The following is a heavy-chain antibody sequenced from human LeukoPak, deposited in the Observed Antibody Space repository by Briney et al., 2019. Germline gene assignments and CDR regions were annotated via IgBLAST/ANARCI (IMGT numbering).Heavy chain of an antibody. CDR1: GGSFSGYY. V-gene: IGHV4-34*01. Sequence: PSETLSHTCAVYGGSFSGYYWSWIRQPPGKGLEWIGEINHSGSTNYNPSLKSRVTISVDTSKNQFSLKLSSVTAADTAVYYCARDVYGSGSYHLNNWFDPWGQGTLVTISS. D-gene: IGHD3-10*01. J-gene: IGHJ5*02. CDR3: ARDVYGSGSYHLNNWFDP. CDR2: INHSGST.